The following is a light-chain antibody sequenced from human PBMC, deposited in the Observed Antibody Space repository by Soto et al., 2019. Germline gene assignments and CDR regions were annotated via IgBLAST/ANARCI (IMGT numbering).Light chain of an antibody. V-gene: IGKV1-33*01. Sequence: DIQMTQCPSSLSASVGYRVTITFQASQNINNYLNWYQQKPGRAPKLLIYDASNLEAGVPSRFRGSGSGTDFTFTISRLQPEDIATYYCQQYENLPTFGQGTRLEIK. J-gene: IGKJ5*01. CDR2: DAS. CDR1: QNINNY. CDR3: QQYENLPT.